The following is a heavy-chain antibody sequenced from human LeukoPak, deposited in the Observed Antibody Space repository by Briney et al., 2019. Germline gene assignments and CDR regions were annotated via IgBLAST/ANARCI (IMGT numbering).Heavy chain of an antibody. CDR3: AREVGGTGTTPEDPDYYYYMDV. D-gene: IGHD1-7*01. V-gene: IGHV1-69*13. CDR2: IIPIFGTA. Sequence: SVKVSCKASGCTFSSYAISRVRQAPGQGLEWMGGIIPIFGTANYAQKFQGRVTITADESTSTAYMELSSLRSEDTAVYYCAREVGGTGTTPEDPDYYYYMDVWGKGTTVTVSS. CDR1: GCTFSSYA. J-gene: IGHJ6*03.